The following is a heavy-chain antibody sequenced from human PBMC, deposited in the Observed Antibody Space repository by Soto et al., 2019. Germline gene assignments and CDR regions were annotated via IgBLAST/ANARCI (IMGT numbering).Heavy chain of an antibody. CDR2: IIPIFGTA. V-gene: IGHV1-69*13. J-gene: IGHJ4*02. CDR1: GYTLTELS. CDR3: ARVGYSYALDY. Sequence: GASVKVSCKVSGYTLTELSMHWVRQAPGQGLEWMGGIIPIFGTANYAQKFQGRVTITADESTSTAYMELSSLRSEDTAVYYCARVGYSYALDYWGQGTLVTVSS. D-gene: IGHD5-18*01.